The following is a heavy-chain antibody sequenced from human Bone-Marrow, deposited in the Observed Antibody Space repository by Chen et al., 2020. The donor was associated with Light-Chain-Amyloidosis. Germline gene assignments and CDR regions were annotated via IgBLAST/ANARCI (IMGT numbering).Heavy chain of an antibody. V-gene: IGHV3-30*02. Sequence: VQLVESGGGLVEPGGSLRLSCAASGFTFSSYGMHWVRQAPGKGLEWVAVIRYDGSNKYYADSVKGRFTISRDNSKNTLYLQMNSLRAEDTAVYYCAKDQQLVRHLFDYWGQGTLVTVSS. CDR3: AKDQQLVRHLFDY. CDR2: IRYDGSNK. J-gene: IGHJ4*02. D-gene: IGHD6-6*01. CDR1: GFTFSSYG.